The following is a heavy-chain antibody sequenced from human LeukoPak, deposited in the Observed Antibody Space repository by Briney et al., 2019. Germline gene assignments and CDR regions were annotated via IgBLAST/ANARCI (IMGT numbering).Heavy chain of an antibody. D-gene: IGHD6-13*01. CDR3: ARQYTSSSPFDY. CDR1: GYRFTSYW. CDR2: INPGDSDT. J-gene: IGHJ4*02. V-gene: IGHV5-51*01. Sequence: GESLKISCKGSGYRFTSYWIGWVRQMPGKGLEWMGIINPGDSDTRYSPYFQGQVTISADKSISTAYLQWSSLKASDTAMYHCARQYTSSSPFDYWGQGTLVTVSS.